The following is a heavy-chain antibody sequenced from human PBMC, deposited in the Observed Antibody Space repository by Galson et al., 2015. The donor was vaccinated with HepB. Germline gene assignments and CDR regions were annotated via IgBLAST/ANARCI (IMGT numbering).Heavy chain of an antibody. D-gene: IGHD6-19*01. J-gene: IGHJ4*02. CDR1: GFTFRSYW. CDR3: VSLSLAVAEHAFDF. CDR2: INADGSNT. Sequence: SLRLSCAASGFTFRSYWMHWVRQAPGKGLIWVSGINADGSNTRHADSVEGRFTVSRDNAKNTLYLHMSNLRAEDTAVYYCVSLSLAVAEHAFDFWGQGTLVTVSS. V-gene: IGHV3-74*01.